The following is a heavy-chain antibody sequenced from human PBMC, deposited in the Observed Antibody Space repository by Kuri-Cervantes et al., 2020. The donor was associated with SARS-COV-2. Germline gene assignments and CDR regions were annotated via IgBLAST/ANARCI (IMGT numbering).Heavy chain of an antibody. CDR3: ARDLFFFGDGFNGFDY. CDR1: GFTFSSYA. CDR2: ISYDGTKK. J-gene: IGHJ4*02. V-gene: IGHV3-30-3*01. Sequence: GGSLRPPCAASGFTFSSYAVHWVRQAPGKGLEWVAIISYDGTKKYYADSVKGRFTISRGTSKNTLYLQMNSLRADDTALYYCARDLFFFGDGFNGFDYWGQGTLVTVSS. D-gene: IGHD5-24*01.